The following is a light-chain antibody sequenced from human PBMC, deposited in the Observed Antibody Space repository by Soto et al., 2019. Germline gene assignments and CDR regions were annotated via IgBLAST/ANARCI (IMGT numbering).Light chain of an antibody. CDR1: RSDIGGYNY. J-gene: IGLJ2*01. Sequence: QSVLTQPPSASGSPGQSVTISCTGTRSDIGGYNYVSWYQQHPGKAPKRMIYEVSKRPSGVPDRFSGSKSGNTASLTVSGLQAEDEADYYCSSYVGSNNLLFGGGTKLTVL. CDR3: SSYVGSNNLL. CDR2: EVS. V-gene: IGLV2-8*01.